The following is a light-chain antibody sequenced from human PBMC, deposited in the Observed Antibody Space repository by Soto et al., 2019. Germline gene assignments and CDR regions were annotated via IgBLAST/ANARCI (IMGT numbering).Light chain of an antibody. V-gene: IGLV9-49*01. CDR1: SGYSNYK. J-gene: IGLJ2*01. CDR3: VADHGSGTNSYVV. CDR2: VGTGGIVG. Sequence: QLVLTQPPSASASLGASVTLTCTLSSGYSNYKVDWYQQRPGKGPRFVMRVGTGGIVGSKGEGIPDRFSVLGSGLNRYLTIKNIQEDDKSDYHCVADHGSGTNSYVVFGGGTKLTVL.